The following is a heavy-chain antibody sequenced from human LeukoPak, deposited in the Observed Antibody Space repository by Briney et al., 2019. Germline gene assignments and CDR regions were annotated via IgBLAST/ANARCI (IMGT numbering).Heavy chain of an antibody. D-gene: IGHD6-13*01. CDR1: GYTFTSYG. CDR2: IIPIFGTA. Sequence: GASVKVSCKASGYTFTSYGISWVRQAPGQGLEWMGGIIPIFGTANYAQKFQGRVTITADKSTSTAYMELSSLRSEDTAVYYCARVNSSSWHTGLYYYYYYMDVWGKGTTVTVSS. J-gene: IGHJ6*03. CDR3: ARVNSSSWHTGLYYYYYYMDV. V-gene: IGHV1-69*06.